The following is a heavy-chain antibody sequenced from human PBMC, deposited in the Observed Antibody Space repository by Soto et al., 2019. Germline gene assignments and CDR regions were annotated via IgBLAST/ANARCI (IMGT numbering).Heavy chain of an antibody. Sequence: SETLSLTCTVSGGSISSSSYYWGWIRQPPGKGLEWIGSIYYSGSTYYNQSLKSRVTISVDTSKNQFSLKLNSVTAADTAVYYCARGEAVAGPLNWFDPWGQGTLVTVSS. CDR1: GGSISSSSYY. D-gene: IGHD6-19*01. CDR2: IYYSGST. CDR3: ARGEAVAGPLNWFDP. J-gene: IGHJ5*02. V-gene: IGHV4-39*01.